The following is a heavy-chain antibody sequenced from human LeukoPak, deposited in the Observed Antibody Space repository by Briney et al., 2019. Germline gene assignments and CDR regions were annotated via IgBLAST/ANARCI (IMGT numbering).Heavy chain of an antibody. Sequence: ASVQVSCKASGGTFSSYAISWVRQAPGQGLEWMGGIIPIFGTANYAQKFQGRVTITTDESTSTAYMELSSLRSEDTAVYYCARESGDGYNYEYWGQGTLVTVSS. D-gene: IGHD5-24*01. V-gene: IGHV1-69*05. CDR1: GGTFSSYA. CDR3: ARESGDGYNYEY. J-gene: IGHJ4*02. CDR2: IIPIFGTA.